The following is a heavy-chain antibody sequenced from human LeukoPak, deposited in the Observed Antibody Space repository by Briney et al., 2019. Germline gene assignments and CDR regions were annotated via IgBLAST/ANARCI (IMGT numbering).Heavy chain of an antibody. J-gene: IGHJ6*02. Sequence: GSLRLSCAASGFTFSSYEMNWVRQAPGKGLEWVSYISSSGSTICYADSVKGRFTISRDNAKNSLYLQMNSLRAEDTALYYCAKDMLTDYYYGMDVWGQGTTVTVSS. D-gene: IGHD3-16*01. V-gene: IGHV3-48*03. CDR2: ISSSGSTI. CDR3: AKDMLTDYYYGMDV. CDR1: GFTFSSYE.